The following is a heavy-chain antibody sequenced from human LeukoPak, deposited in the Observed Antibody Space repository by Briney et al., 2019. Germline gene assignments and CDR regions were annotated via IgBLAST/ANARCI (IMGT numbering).Heavy chain of an antibody. V-gene: IGHV3-15*01. CDR3: ALDTPVIDAQIDY. CDR2: IRSGGAR. J-gene: IGHJ4*02. CDR1: GFIFSHAW. Sequence: SPGGSLRLSCTASGFIFSHAWMTWVRQAPGKGLQWLGRIRSGGAREYAAPAQGRFTISRDDSRNTVYLEMNNLDTDDTAVYFCALDTPVIDAQIDYWGQGTLVTVSS. D-gene: IGHD3-16*02.